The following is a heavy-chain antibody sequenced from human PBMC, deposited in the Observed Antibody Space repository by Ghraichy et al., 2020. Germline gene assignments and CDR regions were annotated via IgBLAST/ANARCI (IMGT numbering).Heavy chain of an antibody. CDR1: GFTFSSYG. CDR2: IRYDGSNK. Sequence: GGSLRLSCAASGFTFSSYGMHWVRQAPGKGLEWVTFIRYDGSNKYYADSVKGRFTISRDNSKNTLYLQMNSLRAEDTAVYYCAKVGRAGTTLDYWGQGTLVTVSS. V-gene: IGHV3-30*02. D-gene: IGHD1-1*01. CDR3: AKVGRAGTTLDY. J-gene: IGHJ4*02.